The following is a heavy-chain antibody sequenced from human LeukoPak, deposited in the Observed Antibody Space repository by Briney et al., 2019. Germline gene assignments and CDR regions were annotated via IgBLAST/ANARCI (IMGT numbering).Heavy chain of an antibody. J-gene: IGHJ3*02. CDR2: IYYSGST. D-gene: IGHD3-3*01. CDR1: GGSISSSSYY. Sequence: PSETLSLTCTVSGGSISSSSYYWGWIRQPPGKGLEWIGSIYYSGSTYYNPSLKSRVTISVDTSKNQFSLKLSSVTAADTAVYYCAKGRLGGSTYYDFWSGPQDAFDIWGQGTMVTVSS. V-gene: IGHV4-39*07. CDR3: AKGRLGGSTYYDFWSGPQDAFDI.